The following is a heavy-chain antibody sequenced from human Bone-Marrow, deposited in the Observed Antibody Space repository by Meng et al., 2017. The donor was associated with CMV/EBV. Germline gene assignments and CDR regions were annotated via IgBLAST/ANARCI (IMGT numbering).Heavy chain of an antibody. J-gene: IGHJ3*02. Sequence: GASVSSGSYYWSWLRHPPGKGLEWIGYLYYSGSTNYNPSLKSRVTISVDTSKNQFSLKLSSVTAADTAVYYCASGSLKAYYVDAFDIWGQGTMVTVSS. CDR3: ASGSLKAYYVDAFDI. CDR1: GASVSSGSYY. CDR2: LYYSGST. D-gene: IGHD3-16*01. V-gene: IGHV4-61*01.